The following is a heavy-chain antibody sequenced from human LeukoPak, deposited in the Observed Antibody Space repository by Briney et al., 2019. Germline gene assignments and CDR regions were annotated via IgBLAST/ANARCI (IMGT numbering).Heavy chain of an antibody. J-gene: IGHJ6*03. Sequence: SETLSLTCIVSGYSISSGYYWGWIRPPPGKGLEWIASIYHSGSTYYKPSLKSRVTISVDTSKNQFSLKLSSVTAADTAVYYCARTPMVRGVIRYYYYYYMDVWGKGTTVTISS. CDR3: ARTPMVRGVIRYYYYYYMDV. D-gene: IGHD3-10*01. CDR2: IYHSGST. V-gene: IGHV4-38-2*02. CDR1: GYSISSGYY.